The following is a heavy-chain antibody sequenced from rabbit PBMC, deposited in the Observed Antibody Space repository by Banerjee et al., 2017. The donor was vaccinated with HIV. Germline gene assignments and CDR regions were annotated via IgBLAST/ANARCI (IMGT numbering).Heavy chain of an antibody. D-gene: IGHD6-1*01. V-gene: IGHV1S45*01. J-gene: IGHJ3*01. CDR1: GFSFSSSYY. CDR2: INVGSGSA. CDR3: ARDLGTDYAGYGYGLDL. Sequence: QEQLVESGGGLVQPEGSLTLTCTASGFSFSSSYYMCWVRQAPGKGLEWIGCINVGSGSAYYASWAKGRFTISKTSSTTVTLQMTSLTAADTATYFCARDLGTDYAGYGYGLDLWGQGTLVTVS.